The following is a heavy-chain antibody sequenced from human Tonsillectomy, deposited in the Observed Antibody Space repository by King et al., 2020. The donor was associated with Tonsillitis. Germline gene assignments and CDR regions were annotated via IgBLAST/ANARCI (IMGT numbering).Heavy chain of an antibody. CDR2: ISSSSSYI. J-gene: IGHJ4*02. CDR3: ARTGYDYVWGSYRRKGPFDY. D-gene: IGHD3-16*02. CDR1: GFTFSSYS. V-gene: IGHV3-21*01. Sequence: QLVQSGGGLVKPGGSLRLSCAASGFTFSSYSMNWVRQAPGKGLEWVSSISSSSSYIYYADSVKGRFTISRDNAKNSLYLQMNSLRAEDTAVYYCARTGYDYVWGSYRRKGPFDYWGQGTLVTVSS.